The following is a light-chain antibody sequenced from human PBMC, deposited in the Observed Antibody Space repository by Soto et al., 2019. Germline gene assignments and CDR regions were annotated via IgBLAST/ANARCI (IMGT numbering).Light chain of an antibody. CDR3: QQYYSYLSLT. V-gene: IGKV1-8*01. CDR1: QGISSY. J-gene: IGKJ4*01. CDR2: AAS. Sequence: AIRMTQSPSSFSASTGDRVTITCRASQGISSYLAWYQQKPGKAPKLLIYAASTLQSGVPSRFSGSGSGTDVTLTIICLQSEDSANYYCQQYYSYLSLTFAGGTKVDI.